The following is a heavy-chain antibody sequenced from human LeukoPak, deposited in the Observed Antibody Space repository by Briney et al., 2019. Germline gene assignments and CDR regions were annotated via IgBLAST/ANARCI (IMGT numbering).Heavy chain of an antibody. CDR2: ISHDGSNE. CDR1: GFTFSSYG. Sequence: GGSLRLSCAASGFTFSSYGMHWVRQAPGKGLEWVAVISHDGSNEYYADSVKGRFTISRDNSKNTLYLQMNSLRAEDTALYYCAKDTNDAFDIWGQGTMITVSS. J-gene: IGHJ3*02. V-gene: IGHV3-30*18. CDR3: AKDTNDAFDI.